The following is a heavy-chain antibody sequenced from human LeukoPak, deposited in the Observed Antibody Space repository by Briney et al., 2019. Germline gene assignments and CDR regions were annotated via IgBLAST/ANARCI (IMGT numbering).Heavy chain of an antibody. J-gene: IGHJ4*02. CDR1: GFTFSRYW. CDR2: IQSDESSG. CDR3: AKRQYNYCEMGDPGFLDY. V-gene: IGHV3-74*01. D-gene: IGHD5-18*01. Sequence: GGSRTLSCEASGFTFSRYWMHWVSQVPGKGLIWVSRIQSDESSGSYADFVKGRFTIYRDNGKVTLYLQMNSLRAEDTAVYYCAKRQYNYCEMGDPGFLDYWGQGTLVTVSS.